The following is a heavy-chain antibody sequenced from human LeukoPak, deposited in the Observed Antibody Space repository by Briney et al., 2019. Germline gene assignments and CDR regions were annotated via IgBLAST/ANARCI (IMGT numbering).Heavy chain of an antibody. CDR1: GYTFTSYG. V-gene: IGHV1-18*01. D-gene: IGHD4-17*01. CDR2: ISAYNGNT. CDR3: ARAPAGDYGDLFDY. Sequence: GASVKVSCKASGYTFTSYGISWVRPAPGQGLEWMGWISAYNGNTNYAQKLQGRVTMTTDTSTSTAYMELRSLRSDDTAVYYCARAPAGDYGDLFDYWGQGTLVTVSS. J-gene: IGHJ4*02.